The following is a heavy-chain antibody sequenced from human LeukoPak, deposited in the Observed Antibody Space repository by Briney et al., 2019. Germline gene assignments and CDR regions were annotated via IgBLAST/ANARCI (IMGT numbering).Heavy chain of an antibody. D-gene: IGHD6-13*01. CDR3: ARGYSSSWYGDAFDI. CDR2: ISWNSGSI. V-gene: IGHV3-9*03. J-gene: IGHJ3*02. CDR1: GFTFDDYA. Sequence: GGSLRLSCAASGFTFDDYAMHWVRQAPGKGLEWVSGISWNSGSIVYADSVKGRFTISRDNAKNSLYLQMNSLRAEDMALYYCARGYSSSWYGDAFDIWGQGTMVTVSS.